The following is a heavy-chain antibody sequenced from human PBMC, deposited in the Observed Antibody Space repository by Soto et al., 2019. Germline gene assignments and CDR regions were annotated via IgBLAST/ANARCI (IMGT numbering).Heavy chain of an antibody. Sequence: EVQLVESGGGLVQPGGSLRLSCAASGFTFSTYWMHWVRQAPGKGLVWVSRINSDGSSTSHADYVKGRFTISRDNAKNTLYLQMNSLRAEDTAVYYCARGGSGYILVWGQGTMVTVSS. CDR3: ARGGSGYILV. V-gene: IGHV3-74*01. CDR2: INSDGSST. CDR1: GFTFSTYW. D-gene: IGHD5-12*01. J-gene: IGHJ3*01.